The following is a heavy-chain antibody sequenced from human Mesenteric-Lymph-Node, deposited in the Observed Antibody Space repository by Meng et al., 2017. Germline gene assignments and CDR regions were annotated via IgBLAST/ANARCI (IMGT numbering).Heavy chain of an antibody. Sequence: GESLKISCAASGFTFNNYAMSWVRQAPGKGLEWVSGINWNGGSTGYADSVKGRFTISRDNAKNSLYLQMNSLRAEDTALYYCARGFRATVTTLFDYWGQGTLVTVSS. CDR3: ARGFRATVTTLFDY. CDR2: INWNGGST. D-gene: IGHD4-17*01. V-gene: IGHV3-20*04. CDR1: GFTFNNYA. J-gene: IGHJ4*02.